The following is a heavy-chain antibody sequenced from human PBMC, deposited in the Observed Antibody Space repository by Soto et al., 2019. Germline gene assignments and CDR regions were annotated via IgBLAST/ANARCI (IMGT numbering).Heavy chain of an antibody. CDR3: ATASMMTTLNFYGMDV. V-gene: IGHV1-24*01. D-gene: IGHD4-17*01. Sequence: ASVKVSCKVSGYTLTELSMHWVRQAPGKGLEWMGGFDPDYTETIYAQKFQDRVTMTEDTSTDTAYMELSSLRSEDTAVYYCATASMMTTLNFYGMDVWGQGTTVTVSS. CDR2: FDPDYTET. J-gene: IGHJ6*02. CDR1: GYTLTELS.